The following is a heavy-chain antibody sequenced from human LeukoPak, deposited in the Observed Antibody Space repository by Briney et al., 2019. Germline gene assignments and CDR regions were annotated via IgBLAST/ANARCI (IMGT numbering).Heavy chain of an antibody. CDR1: GFTFSSYS. CDR3: AKDSASLSSHFATYFDS. Sequence: PGGSLRLSCAASGFTFSSYSMNWVRQAPGKGLEWVSSISSSSSYIHYADSVKVRFTISRDNSKNTLYLQMNSLKPEDTAVYFCAKDSASLSSHFATYFDSWGQETLVTVSS. V-gene: IGHV3-21*01. J-gene: IGHJ4*02. D-gene: IGHD6-13*01. CDR2: ISSSSSYI.